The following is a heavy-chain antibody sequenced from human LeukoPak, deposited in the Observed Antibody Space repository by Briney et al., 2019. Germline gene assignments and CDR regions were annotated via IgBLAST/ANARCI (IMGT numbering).Heavy chain of an antibody. D-gene: IGHD2-21*02. V-gene: IGHV1-46*01. CDR1: GYSFTNYY. CDR2: ISPSGGTT. Sequence: ASVKVSCKASGYSFTNYYMNWVRQAPGQGLEWMGIISPSGGTTSYAQKFRGRVTMTRVTSTSTVYMELSSLRSEDTAVYYYARGGGGSDSVDYWGQGTLVNVSS. J-gene: IGHJ4*02. CDR3: ARGGGGSDSVDY.